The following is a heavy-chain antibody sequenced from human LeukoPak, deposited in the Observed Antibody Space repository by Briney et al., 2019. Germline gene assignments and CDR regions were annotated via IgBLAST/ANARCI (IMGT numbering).Heavy chain of an antibody. CDR3: AKVDCSSTSCYTYYYYGMDV. V-gene: IGHV3-30*18. J-gene: IGHJ6*02. CDR1: GFTFSSYG. CDR2: ISYDGSNK. D-gene: IGHD2-2*02. Sequence: GGSLRLSCAASGFTFSSYGMHWVRQAPGKGLEWVAVISYDGSNKYYADSVKGRFTISGDNSKNTLYLQMNSLRAEDTAVYYCAKVDCSSTSCYTYYYYGMDVWGQGTTVTVSS.